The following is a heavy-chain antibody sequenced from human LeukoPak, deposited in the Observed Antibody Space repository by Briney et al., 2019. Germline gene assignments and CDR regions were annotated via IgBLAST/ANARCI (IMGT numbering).Heavy chain of an antibody. D-gene: IGHD6-19*01. CDR2: IIPILGIA. Sequence: ASVKVSCKASGGTFSSYAISWVRQAPGQGLEWMGRIIPILGIANYAQKFQGRVTITADKSTSTAYMELSSLRSEDTAVYYCARVLGSSGPTDYWGQGTLVTVSS. CDR3: ARVLGSSGPTDY. CDR1: GGTFSSYA. V-gene: IGHV1-69*04. J-gene: IGHJ4*02.